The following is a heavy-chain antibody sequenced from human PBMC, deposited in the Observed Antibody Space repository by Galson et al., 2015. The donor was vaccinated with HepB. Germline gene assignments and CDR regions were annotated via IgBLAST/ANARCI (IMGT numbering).Heavy chain of an antibody. CDR1: GGSISSSSYY. V-gene: IGHV4-39*01. CDR3: ASPSGLGAFDI. D-gene: IGHD3-10*01. Sequence: SETLSLTCTVSGGSISSSSYYWGWIRQPPGKGLEWIGSIYYTGSTYYNPSLKSRVTISVDTSKNQFSLKLSSVTAADTAVYYCASPSGLGAFDIWGQGTMVTVSS. J-gene: IGHJ3*02. CDR2: IYYTGST.